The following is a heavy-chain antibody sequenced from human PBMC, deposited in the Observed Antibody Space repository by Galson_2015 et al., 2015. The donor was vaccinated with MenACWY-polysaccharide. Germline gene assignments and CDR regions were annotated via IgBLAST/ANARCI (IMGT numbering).Heavy chain of an antibody. D-gene: IGHD2-15*01. CDR1: GYTLTELS. J-gene: IGHJ1*01. CDR2: IYPGDSDT. V-gene: IGHV5-51*01. Sequence: KVSCKVSGYTLTELSMHWVRQMPGKGLEWMGIIYPGDSDTRYSPSFQGQVTISADKSISTAYLQWSSLKASDTATYYCARLPGYCSGGSCYGYFQHWGQGTLVTVSS. CDR3: ARLPGYCSGGSCYGYFQH.